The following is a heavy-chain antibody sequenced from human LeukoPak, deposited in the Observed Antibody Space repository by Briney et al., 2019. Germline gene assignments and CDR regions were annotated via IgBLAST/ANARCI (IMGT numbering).Heavy chain of an antibody. Sequence: GGSLRLSCAASGFTFSSYAMSWVRQAPGKGLEWVSTISSSGSDTYYADSVKGRFTISRDSSKNTVFLQMNSLRAEDTALYYCAKTRGYCTGGSRYGDYWGQGTPVTVSS. V-gene: IGHV3-23*01. CDR3: AKTRGYCTGGSRYGDY. CDR1: GFTFSSYA. D-gene: IGHD2-15*01. CDR2: ISSSGSDT. J-gene: IGHJ4*02.